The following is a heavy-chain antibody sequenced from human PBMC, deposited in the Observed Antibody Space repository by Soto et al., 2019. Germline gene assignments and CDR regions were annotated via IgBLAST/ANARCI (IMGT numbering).Heavy chain of an antibody. J-gene: IGHJ5*02. D-gene: IGHD2-15*01. CDR3: ARESRGATGAAS. V-gene: IGHV1-69*17. Sequence: QVHLVQSGAEVKRPGSSVNVSCEVSGDTFNSYLISWVRQAPGQGLEWMGGIIPIIGVTHLTQKFRGRVTISALSSTGTAYMELTNLGLVDTALYFCARESRGATGAASWGQGTLVTVSS. CDR2: IIPIIGVT. CDR1: GDTFNSYL.